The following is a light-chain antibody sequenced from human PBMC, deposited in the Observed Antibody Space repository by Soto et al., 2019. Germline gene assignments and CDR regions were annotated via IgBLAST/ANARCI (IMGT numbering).Light chain of an antibody. J-gene: IGKJ1*01. Sequence: EIVMTQSPVTLSVSPGERATLSCRASQSVSSNLAWYQQKPGQAPSLLIYGAFTRATGIPARFSGTGSGTEFTLTSSSLQSEDFALYYCQQYNDWPLTCGQGTKVDI. CDR2: GAF. V-gene: IGKV3-15*01. CDR1: QSVSSN. CDR3: QQYNDWPLT.